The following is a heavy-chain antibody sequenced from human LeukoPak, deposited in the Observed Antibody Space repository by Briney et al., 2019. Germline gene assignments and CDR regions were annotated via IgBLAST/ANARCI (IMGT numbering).Heavy chain of an antibody. Sequence: GGSLRLSCAASGFTFSSYAMSWVRQAPGKGLEWVSAISGSGGSTYYADSVNGRFTISKDNSKNTLYLQMNSLRAEDTAVYYCAKALRPNYYYYGMDVWGQGTTVTVSS. J-gene: IGHJ6*02. CDR2: ISGSGGST. V-gene: IGHV3-23*01. CDR3: AKALRPNYYYYGMDV. CDR1: GFTFSSYA.